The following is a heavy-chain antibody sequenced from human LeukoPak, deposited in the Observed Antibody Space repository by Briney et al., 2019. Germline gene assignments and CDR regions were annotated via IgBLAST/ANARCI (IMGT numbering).Heavy chain of an antibody. CDR1: GFTVSSNY. D-gene: IGHD2-2*01. Sequence: GGSLRLSCAASGFTVSSNYMSWVRQAPGKGLEWVSVIYSGGSTHYADSVKGRFTISRDNSKNTLYLQMNSLRVEDTAVYYCARDWDCTSSSCYDAFDIWGQGTMVTVSS. CDR3: ARDWDCTSSSCYDAFDI. J-gene: IGHJ3*02. V-gene: IGHV3-53*01. CDR2: IYSGGST.